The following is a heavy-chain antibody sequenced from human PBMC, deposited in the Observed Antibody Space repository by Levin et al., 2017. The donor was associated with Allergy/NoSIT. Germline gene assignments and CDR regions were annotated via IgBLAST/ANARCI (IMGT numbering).Heavy chain of an antibody. CDR3: ARVLSAISASGPEY. V-gene: IGHV4-39*07. Sequence: PSETLSLTCTVSGGSISSSSYQWGWIRQPPGTGLEWIGNIYYSGSTSYNPSLKNRVTMSIDTSKNQLFLKLTSVTAAETAVYYCARVLSAISASGPEYLGQGILVTVSS. D-gene: IGHD6-13*01. J-gene: IGHJ4*02. CDR1: GGSISSSSYQ. CDR2: IYYSGST.